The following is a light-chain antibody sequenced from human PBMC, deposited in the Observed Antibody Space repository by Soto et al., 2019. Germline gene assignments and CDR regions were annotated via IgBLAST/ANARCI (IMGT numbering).Light chain of an antibody. CDR3: ASFRSGTILV. CDR2: EVN. V-gene: IGLV2-14*01. CDR1: RSDIGDSNF. Sequence: QSALTQPASVSGSPGQSVTISCTGPRSDIGDSNFISWYQHSPGKAPRFLIYEVNNRPSGVSRRFSGSKAGNTASLTISGLLDDDEADYFCASFRSGTILVFGSGTKLTVL. J-gene: IGLJ1*01.